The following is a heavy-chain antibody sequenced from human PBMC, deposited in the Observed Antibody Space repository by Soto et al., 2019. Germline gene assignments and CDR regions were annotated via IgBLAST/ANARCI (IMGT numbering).Heavy chain of an antibody. J-gene: IGHJ4*02. Sequence: GGSLRLSCAASGFTFSSYWMHWVRQAPGKGLEWVSGINRDGGSTGYADSVKGRFTISRDNAKNSLYLQMNSLRAEDTALYYCARAPGFYGGFFDYWGQGSLVTVSS. CDR2: INRDGGST. V-gene: IGHV3-20*04. D-gene: IGHD4-17*01. CDR3: ARAPGFYGGFFDY. CDR1: GFTFSSYW.